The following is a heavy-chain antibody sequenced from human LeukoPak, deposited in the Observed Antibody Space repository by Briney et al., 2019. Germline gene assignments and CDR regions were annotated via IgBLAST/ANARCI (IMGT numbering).Heavy chain of an antibody. Sequence: PGGSLRLSCAASGFTFSSYGMHWVRQAPGKGLEWVAVIWYDGSNKYYADSVKGRFTISRDNSKNTLYLQMNSLRAEDTAVYYFAKESTTNQLLYYFDYWGQGTLVTVSS. D-gene: IGHD2-2*01. CDR2: IWYDGSNK. J-gene: IGHJ4*02. V-gene: IGHV3-33*06. CDR3: AKESTTNQLLYYFDY. CDR1: GFTFSSYG.